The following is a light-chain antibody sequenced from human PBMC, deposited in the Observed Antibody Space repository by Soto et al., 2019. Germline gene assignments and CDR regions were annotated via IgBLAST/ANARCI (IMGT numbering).Light chain of an antibody. CDR2: DAS. CDR3: QQRSNWHPT. J-gene: IGKJ5*01. Sequence: EIVLTQSPATLSLSPGERATLSCRASESVSSYLAWYQQKPGQAPRLLIYDASNKATGIPARFSGSGPGTNFTFTFSSLEPEDFAVYYCQQRSNWHPTFGQGTRLEIK. CDR1: ESVSSY. V-gene: IGKV3D-11*02.